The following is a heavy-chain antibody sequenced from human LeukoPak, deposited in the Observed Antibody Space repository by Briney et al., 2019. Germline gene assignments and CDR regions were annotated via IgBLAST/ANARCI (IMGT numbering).Heavy chain of an antibody. J-gene: IGHJ4*02. Sequence: GGSLRLSCAAPEFTFSDYSMNWVRQAPGKGLEWVSSISSSSTYIYYADSVKGRLTISRDNAKNSLYLQMNSLRAEDTAVYYCARDSGYDLDYWGQGTLVTVSS. V-gene: IGHV3-21*01. CDR3: ARDSGYDLDY. CDR1: EFTFSDYS. CDR2: ISSSSTYI. D-gene: IGHD5-12*01.